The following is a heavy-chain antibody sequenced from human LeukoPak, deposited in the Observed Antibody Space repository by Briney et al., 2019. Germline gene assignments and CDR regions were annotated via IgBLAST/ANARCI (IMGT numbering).Heavy chain of an antibody. CDR3: AKAANSGSYSCFDY. D-gene: IGHD1-26*01. CDR2: ISGSGGST. CDR1: GFPFYSYA. V-gene: IGHV3-23*01. Sequence: GGSLRLSCAASGFPFYSYAMSWVRQAPGKGLEWVSAISGSGGSTYYADSVKGRFTISRDNSKNTLYLQMNSLRAEDTAVYYCAKAANSGSYSCFDYWGQGTLVTVSS. J-gene: IGHJ4*02.